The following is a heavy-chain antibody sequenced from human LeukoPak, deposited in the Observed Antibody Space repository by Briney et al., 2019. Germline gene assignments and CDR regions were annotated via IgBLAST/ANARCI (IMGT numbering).Heavy chain of an antibody. CDR2: IIPILGIA. J-gene: IGHJ4*02. D-gene: IGHD6-19*01. V-gene: IGHV1-69*02. Sequence: ASVKVSCKASGGTFSSYTISWMRQAPGQGLEWMGRIIPILGIANYAQKFQGRVTIIADKSTSTAYMELSSLRPEDTAVYYCACIAVAGPFDYWGQGTLVTVSS. CDR3: ACIAVAGPFDY. CDR1: GGTFSSYT.